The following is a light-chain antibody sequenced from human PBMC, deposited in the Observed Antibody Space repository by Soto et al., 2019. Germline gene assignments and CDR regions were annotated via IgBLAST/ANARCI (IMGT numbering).Light chain of an antibody. Sequence: EIVLTQSPATLSLSPGERATLSCRASQSVSSSLAWYQQKPGQAPRLLIYDASNRATDIPARFSGSGSGTDFTLTISSLEPEDFAVYFCHQRSNWPRTFGPGTKVDIK. CDR3: HQRSNWPRT. CDR2: DAS. V-gene: IGKV3-11*01. J-gene: IGKJ3*01. CDR1: QSVSSS.